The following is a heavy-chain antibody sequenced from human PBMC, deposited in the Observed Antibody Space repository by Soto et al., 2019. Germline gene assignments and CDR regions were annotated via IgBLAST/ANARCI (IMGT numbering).Heavy chain of an antibody. CDR1: GFTFSSYS. Sequence: PGGSLRLSCAASGFTFSSYSMNWVRQAPGKGLEWVSYISSSSSTIYYADSVKGRFTISRDNAKNSLYLQMNSLRAEDTAVYYCARTRRLCFMAADGRRCNWMDLWGKGTLVTVSS. CDR2: ISSSSSTI. J-gene: IGHJ5*02. V-gene: IGHV3-48*01. CDR3: ARTRRLCFMAADGRRCNWMDL. D-gene: IGHD6-13*01.